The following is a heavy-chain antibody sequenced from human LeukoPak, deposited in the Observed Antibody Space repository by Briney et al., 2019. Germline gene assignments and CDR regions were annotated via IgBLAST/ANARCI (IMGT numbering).Heavy chain of an antibody. J-gene: IGHJ6*02. CDR1: GGSFSGYY. D-gene: IGHD1-7*01. CDR3: ARTINWNYSYDYYYGMDV. CDR2: INHSGST. Sequence: PSETLSLTCAVYGGSFSGYYWGWIRQPPGKGLEWIGEINHSGSTNYNPSLKSRVTISVDTSKNQFSLKLSSVTAADTAVYYCARTINWNYSYDYYYGMDVWGQGTTVIVSS. V-gene: IGHV4-34*01.